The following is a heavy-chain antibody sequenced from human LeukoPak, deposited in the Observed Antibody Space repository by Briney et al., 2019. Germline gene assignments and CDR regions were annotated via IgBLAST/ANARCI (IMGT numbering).Heavy chain of an antibody. CDR1: GFTFGNHR. D-gene: IGHD2-8*02. CDR3: ARDSTGWQADSFDI. Sequence: GGSLRLSCVASGFTFGNHRMSWVRQAPGKGLEWVADIKQDGGETYYADFVRGRFTISRDNGKNSLYLQMNSLRVEDTAVYFCARDSTGWQADSFDIWGQGTKVTVSS. V-gene: IGHV3-7*01. J-gene: IGHJ3*02. CDR2: IKQDGGET.